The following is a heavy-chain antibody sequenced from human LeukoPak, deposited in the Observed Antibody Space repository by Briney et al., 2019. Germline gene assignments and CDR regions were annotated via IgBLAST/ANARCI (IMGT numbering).Heavy chain of an antibody. CDR2: INPNSGGT. Sequence: GASVKVSCKASGYTFTGYYMHWVRQAPGQGLEWMGWINPNSGGTNYAQKFQGGVTMTRDTSISTAYMELSRLRSDDTAVYYCARGIVGAIPWFDPWGQGTLVTVSS. D-gene: IGHD1-26*01. CDR1: GYTFTGYY. J-gene: IGHJ5*02. V-gene: IGHV1-2*02. CDR3: ARGIVGAIPWFDP.